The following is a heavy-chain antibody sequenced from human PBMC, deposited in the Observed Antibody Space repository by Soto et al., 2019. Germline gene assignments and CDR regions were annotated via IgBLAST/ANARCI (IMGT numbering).Heavy chain of an antibody. CDR2: IYHSGST. V-gene: IGHV4-30-2*01. J-gene: IGHJ4*02. D-gene: IGHD4-17*01. CDR1: GGSISSGGYS. CDR3: ARGTTTVTTFDY. Sequence: QLQLQESGSGLVKPSQTLSLTCAVSGGSISSGGYSWSWIRQPPGKGLECIGYIYHSGSTYYNPSPKGRVTISVDRSKNQLSLKLSSVTAADTAVYYCARGTTTVTTFDYWGQGTLVTVSS.